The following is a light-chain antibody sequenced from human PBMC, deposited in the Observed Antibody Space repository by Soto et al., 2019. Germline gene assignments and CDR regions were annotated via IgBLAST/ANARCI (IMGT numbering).Light chain of an antibody. CDR2: DVS. J-gene: IGLJ2*01. CDR1: SSDVGGYNY. Sequence: QSALTQPASVSGSPGQSITISCTGTSSDVGGYNYVSWYQQHPGKAPKLMIYDVSNRPSGVSNRFSGSKSGNPASLTISGLQAEDEADYYCSSYTSSRPVFGGGTQLTVL. V-gene: IGLV2-14*01. CDR3: SSYTSSRPV.